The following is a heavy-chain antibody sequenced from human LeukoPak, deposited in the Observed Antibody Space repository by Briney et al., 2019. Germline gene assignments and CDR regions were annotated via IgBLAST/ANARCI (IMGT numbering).Heavy chain of an antibody. D-gene: IGHD3-22*01. CDR3: ARGDSSGYYNWFDP. CDR1: GLTVSSNC. J-gene: IGHJ5*02. Sequence: GGSLRLSCAASGLTVSSNCMSWVRQAPGKGLEWVSAIGTAGDTYYPGSVKGRFTISRENAKNSLYLQMNSLRAGDTAVYYCARGDSSGYYNWFDPWGQGTLVTVSS. CDR2: IGTAGDT. V-gene: IGHV3-13*01.